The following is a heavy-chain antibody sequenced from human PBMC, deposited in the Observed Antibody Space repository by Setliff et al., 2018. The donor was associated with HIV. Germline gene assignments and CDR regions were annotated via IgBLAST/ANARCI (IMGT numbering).Heavy chain of an antibody. J-gene: IGHJ4*02. D-gene: IGHD4-17*01. CDR1: GFTFSNYW. V-gene: IGHV3-21*03. CDR3: TRHSLTTIDYFMPYYFEY. Sequence: GGSLRLSCAASGFTFSNYWMSWVRQAPGKGLEWVASISAGSTHIYSADSLKGRFTISRHVSKSIAYLQMNSLKTEDTAVYYCTRHSLTTIDYFMPYYFEYWGQGTLVTVSS. CDR2: ISAGSTHI.